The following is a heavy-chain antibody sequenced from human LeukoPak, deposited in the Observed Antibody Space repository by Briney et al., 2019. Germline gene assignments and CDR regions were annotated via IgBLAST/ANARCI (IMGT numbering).Heavy chain of an antibody. CDR2: IYYSGST. D-gene: IGHD3-16*01. V-gene: IGHV4-61*05. J-gene: IGHJ4*02. CDR3: ARGHRLWGLPDY. CDR1: GGSISSSSYY. Sequence: PSETLSLTCTVSGGSISSSSYYWGWIRQPPGKGLEWIGYIYYSGSTNYNPSLKSRVTISVDTSKNQFSLKLSSVTAADTAVYYCARGHRLWGLPDYWGQGTLVTVSS.